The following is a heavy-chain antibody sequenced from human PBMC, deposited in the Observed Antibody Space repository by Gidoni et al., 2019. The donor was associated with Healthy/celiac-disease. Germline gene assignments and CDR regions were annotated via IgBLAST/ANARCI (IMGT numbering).Heavy chain of an antibody. CDR1: GFTFSSYA. CDR3: AKAVEMATMTSWFDP. CDR2: SSGSGGST. V-gene: IGHV3-23*01. D-gene: IGHD5-12*01. Sequence: EVQLLESGGGLVQPGGSLRLSCAASGFTFSSYAMSWVRQAPGKGLEWVSASSGSGGSTYYADSVKGRFTISRDNSKNTLYLQMNSLRAEDTAVYYCAKAVEMATMTSWFDPWGQGTLVTVSS. J-gene: IGHJ5*02.